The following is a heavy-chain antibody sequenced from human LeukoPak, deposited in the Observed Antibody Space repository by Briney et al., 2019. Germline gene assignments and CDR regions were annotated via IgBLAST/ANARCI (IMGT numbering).Heavy chain of an antibody. V-gene: IGHV3-23*01. CDR2: ISGSGGSA. J-gene: IGHJ6*02. D-gene: IGHD3-3*01. CDR1: GFTFNTYA. CDR3: ARDDYDFWSGSPYYYGMDV. Sequence: GGSLRLSCAASGFTFNTYAMSWVRQAPGKGLEWVSVISGSGGSAQYADSVKGRFTISRDNAKNSLYLQMNSLRAEDTAVYYCARDDYDFWSGSPYYYGMDVWGQGTTVTVSS.